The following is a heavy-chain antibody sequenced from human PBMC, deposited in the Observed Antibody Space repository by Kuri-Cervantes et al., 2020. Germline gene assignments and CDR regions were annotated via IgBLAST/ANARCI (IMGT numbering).Heavy chain of an antibody. CDR3: ATDSAPFHSDAFDI. D-gene: IGHD2-15*01. J-gene: IGHJ3*02. Sequence: GGSLRLSCAASGFTFNNYWMSWVRQAPGKGLEWVANIKHDGTEKYYVDSVKGRFTISRDNSKNTLYLQMNSLRAEDTAVYYCATDSAPFHSDAFDIWGQGTMVTVSS. CDR1: GFTFNNYW. V-gene: IGHV3-7*03. CDR2: IKHDGTEK.